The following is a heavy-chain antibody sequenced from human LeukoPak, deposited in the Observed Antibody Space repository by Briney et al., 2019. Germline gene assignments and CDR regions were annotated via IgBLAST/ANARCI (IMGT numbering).Heavy chain of an antibody. D-gene: IGHD5-12*01. V-gene: IGHV3-48*02. Sequence: GGSLRLSCAASGFTFSSYSMNWVRQAPGKRLEWVPYISSRSDSIYYADSVKGRFTISRDNAQNSLYLQMNSLRDEDTAVYYCARAMRSGYDYWGQGTLVTVSS. J-gene: IGHJ4*02. CDR2: ISSRSDSI. CDR1: GFTFSSYS. CDR3: ARAMRSGYDY.